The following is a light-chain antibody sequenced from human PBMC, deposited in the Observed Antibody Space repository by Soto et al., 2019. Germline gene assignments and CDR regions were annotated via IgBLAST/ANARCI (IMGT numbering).Light chain of an antibody. Sequence: ESIMTGSHAPLYVSPKEIATLSCRATQRVSSNSAGSQQKPGQAPRLLIYGASTRATGTPARFSGSGSGTEFTLTISSLQSEDFVVYYCQQANKFLQRFGEVTKVDI. J-gene: IGKJ1*01. V-gene: IGKV3-15*01. CDR3: QQANKFLQR. CDR1: QRVSSN. CDR2: GAS.